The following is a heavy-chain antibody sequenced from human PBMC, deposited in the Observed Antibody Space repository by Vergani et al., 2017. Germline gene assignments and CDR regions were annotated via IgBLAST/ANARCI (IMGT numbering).Heavy chain of an antibody. D-gene: IGHD6-13*01. V-gene: IGHV1-2*02. Sequence: QVQLVQSGAEVKKPGASVKVSCKASGYTFTGYYMHWVRQAPGQGLEWMGWINPNSGGTNYAQKFQGRVTMTRDTSISTAYMELSRLRSDDTAVYYCATPDIAAALWVGFDPWGQGTLVTVSS. CDR2: INPNSGGT. CDR1: GYTFTGYY. J-gene: IGHJ5*02. CDR3: ATPDIAAALWVGFDP.